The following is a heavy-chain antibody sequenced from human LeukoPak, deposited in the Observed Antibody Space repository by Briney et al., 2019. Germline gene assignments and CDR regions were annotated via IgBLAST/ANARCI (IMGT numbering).Heavy chain of an antibody. V-gene: IGHV3-20*04. CDR3: ARVPYYYGSGTRRLDYYYMDV. D-gene: IGHD3-10*01. J-gene: IGHJ6*03. CDR2: INWNGGST. CDR1: GFTFDDYG. Sequence: PGGSLRLSCAASGFTFDDYGMSWVRQAPGKGLEWVSGINWNGGSTGYADSVKGRFTISRDNAKNSLYLQMNSLRAEDTALYYCARVPYYYGSGTRRLDYYYMDVWGKGTTVTVSS.